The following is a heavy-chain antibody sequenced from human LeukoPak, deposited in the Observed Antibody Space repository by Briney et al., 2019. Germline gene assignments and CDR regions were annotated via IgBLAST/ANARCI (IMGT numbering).Heavy chain of an antibody. Sequence: GGSLRLSCAASGFTFSSYAMHWVRQAPGKGLEWVAVISYDGSNKYYADSVKGRFTISRDNSKNTLYLQMNSLRAEDTAVYYCARAGGYESWFDPWGQGTLVTVSS. CDR1: GFTFSSYA. J-gene: IGHJ5*02. CDR3: ARAGGYESWFDP. D-gene: IGHD5-12*01. V-gene: IGHV3-30*14. CDR2: ISYDGSNK.